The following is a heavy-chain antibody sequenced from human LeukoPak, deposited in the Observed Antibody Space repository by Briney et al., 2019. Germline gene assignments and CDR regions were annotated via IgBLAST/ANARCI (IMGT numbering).Heavy chain of an antibody. J-gene: IGHJ4*02. CDR1: GGSISSGDYY. Sequence: SETLSLTCTVSGGSISSGDYYWSWIRQPPGKGLEWIGYIYYSGSTYYNPSLKSRVTISVDTSKNQFSLKLSSVTAADTAVYYCAREYYGSGSYYVKYFDYWGQGTLVTVSS. V-gene: IGHV4-30-4*02. D-gene: IGHD3-10*01. CDR3: AREYYGSGSYYVKYFDY. CDR2: IYYSGST.